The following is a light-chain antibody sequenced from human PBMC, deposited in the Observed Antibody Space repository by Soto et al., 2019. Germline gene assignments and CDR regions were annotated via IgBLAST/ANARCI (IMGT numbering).Light chain of an antibody. CDR1: SSDVGGYNY. J-gene: IGLJ1*01. CDR2: EVS. Sequence: QSVLTQPPSASGSVGQSVTISCTGTSSDVGGYNYVSWYQQHPGKAPKLMIYEVSERPSGVPDRFSGSKSGNTASLTVSGLQADDEADYYCSSYSGTNYQYVFGTGTKVTVL. CDR3: SSYSGTNYQYV. V-gene: IGLV2-8*01.